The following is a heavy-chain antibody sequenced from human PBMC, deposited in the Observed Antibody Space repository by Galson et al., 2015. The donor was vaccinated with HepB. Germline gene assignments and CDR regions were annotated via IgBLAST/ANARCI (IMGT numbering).Heavy chain of an antibody. Sequence: QSGAEVKKPGESLKISCKGSGYSFTSYWIGWVRQMPGKGLEWMGIIYPGDSDTRYSPSFQGQVTISADKSISTAYLQWSSLKASDTAMYYCAKGPITIFGVVIPWAFDIWGQGTMVTVSS. CDR3: AKGPITIFGVVIPWAFDI. V-gene: IGHV5-51*03. CDR1: GYSFTSYW. D-gene: IGHD3-3*01. CDR2: IYPGDSDT. J-gene: IGHJ3*02.